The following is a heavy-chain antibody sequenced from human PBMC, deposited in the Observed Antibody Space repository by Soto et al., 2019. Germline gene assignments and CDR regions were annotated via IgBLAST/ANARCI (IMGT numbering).Heavy chain of an antibody. V-gene: IGHV4-34*01. D-gene: IGHD2-2*01. Sequence: SETLSLTCAVYGVSFSACYWSWIRQPPGKGLEWIGEINHSGGTSYNPSLKSRVTISVDTSKSQFSLKLTSVTAADRAVYYCARACSSNSCYDVFDYWGQGTLVTVSS. CDR2: INHSGGT. J-gene: IGHJ4*02. CDR1: GVSFSACY. CDR3: ARACSSNSCYDVFDY.